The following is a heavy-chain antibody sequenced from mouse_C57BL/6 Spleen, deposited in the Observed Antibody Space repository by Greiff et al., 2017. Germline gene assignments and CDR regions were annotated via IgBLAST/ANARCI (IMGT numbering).Heavy chain of an antibody. Sequence: VQLQQPGAELVMPGASVKLSCKASGYTFTSYWMHWVKQRPGQGLEWIGEIDPSDSYTNYNQKFKGKSTLTVDKSSSTAYMQLSSLTSEDSAVYYCARIDGNYGYWGQGTTLTVSS. CDR1: GYTFTSYW. CDR2: IDPSDSYT. D-gene: IGHD2-1*01. J-gene: IGHJ2*01. V-gene: IGHV1-69*01. CDR3: ARIDGNYGY.